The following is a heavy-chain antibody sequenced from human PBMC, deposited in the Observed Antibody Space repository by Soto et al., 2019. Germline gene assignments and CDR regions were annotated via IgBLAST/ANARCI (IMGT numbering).Heavy chain of an antibody. CDR2: ITGSSTM. Sequence: TGGSLRLSCAASGFTFSSYSMNWVRQAPGNGLEWVSYITGSSTMYYADSVKGRFTISRDNAQNSLYLQMNSLRDEDTAVYYCVRGWIVAFDSWGQGTLVTVSS. V-gene: IGHV3-48*02. D-gene: IGHD5-12*01. J-gene: IGHJ4*02. CDR1: GFTFSSYS. CDR3: VRGWIVAFDS.